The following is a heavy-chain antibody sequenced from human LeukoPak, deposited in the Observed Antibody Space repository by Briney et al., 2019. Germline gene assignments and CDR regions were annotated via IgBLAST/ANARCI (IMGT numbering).Heavy chain of an antibody. Sequence: ASVKVSCKASGYTFTDYYMHWVRQAPGQGVEWVGWINPNGGGTNYAQKFQGRVTMTRDTSISTAYMELSRLRSDDTAVYYCATLYGDYVSSDYWGQGTLVSVSS. CDR1: GYTFTDYY. V-gene: IGHV1-2*02. J-gene: IGHJ4*02. CDR2: INPNGGGT. D-gene: IGHD4-17*01. CDR3: ATLYGDYVSSDY.